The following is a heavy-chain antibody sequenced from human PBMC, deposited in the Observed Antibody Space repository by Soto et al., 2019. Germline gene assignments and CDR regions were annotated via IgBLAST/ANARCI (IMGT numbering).Heavy chain of an antibody. CDR1: GFTFSSYA. J-gene: IGHJ3*02. CDR2: ISGSGGST. CDR3: AKVLSAATTDYGPDAFDI. D-gene: IGHD4-17*01. V-gene: IGHV3-23*01. Sequence: GGSLRLSCAASGFTFSSYAMSWVRQAPGKGLEWVSAISGSGGSTYYADSVKGRFTISRDNSKNTLYLQMNSLRAEDTAVYYCAKVLSAATTDYGPDAFDIWGQGTMVTVSS.